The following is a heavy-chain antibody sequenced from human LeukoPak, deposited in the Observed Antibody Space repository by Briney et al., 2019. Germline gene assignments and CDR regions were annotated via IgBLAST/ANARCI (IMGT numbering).Heavy chain of an antibody. CDR1: GFTFSSYA. V-gene: IGHV3-48*03. Sequence: QAGGSLRLSCAASGFTFSSYAMNWVRQAPGKGLEWVSYISSSGSTIYYTDSVKGRFTISRDNAKNSLYLQMNSLRAEDTAVYYCARVGLRQQLDWGQGTLVTVSS. CDR3: ARVGLRQQLD. D-gene: IGHD6-13*01. J-gene: IGHJ4*02. CDR2: ISSSGSTI.